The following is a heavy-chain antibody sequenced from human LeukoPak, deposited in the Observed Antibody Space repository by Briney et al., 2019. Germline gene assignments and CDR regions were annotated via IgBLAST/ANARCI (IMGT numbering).Heavy chain of an antibody. CDR1: GFTFSSYA. CDR3: AKGEAAGTLSYYYGMDV. J-gene: IGHJ6*02. V-gene: IGHV3-23*01. Sequence: GGSLRLSCAASGFTFSSYAMSWVRQAPGKGLEWVSAISGSGGGTYYADSVKGRFTISRDNSKNTLYLQMNSLRAEDTAVYYCAKGEAAGTLSYYYGMDVWGQGTTVTVSS. D-gene: IGHD6-13*01. CDR2: ISGSGGGT.